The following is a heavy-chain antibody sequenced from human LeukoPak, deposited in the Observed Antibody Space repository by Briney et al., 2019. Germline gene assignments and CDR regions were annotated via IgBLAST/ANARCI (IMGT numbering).Heavy chain of an antibody. CDR3: AREYGGYLLYYYYMDV. D-gene: IGHD5-12*01. J-gene: IGHJ6*03. V-gene: IGHV4-39*07. CDR1: GGSISSSSYF. CDR2: IYYSGST. Sequence: AETLSLTCTVSGGSISSSSYFWGWIRQPPGKGLEWIGSIYYSGSTYYNPSLKSRVTISVDTSKNQFSLKLSSVTAADTAVYYCAREYGGYLLYYYYMDVWGKGTTVTVSS.